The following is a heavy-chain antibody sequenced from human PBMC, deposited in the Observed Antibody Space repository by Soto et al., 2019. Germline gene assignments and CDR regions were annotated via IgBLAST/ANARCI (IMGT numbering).Heavy chain of an antibody. J-gene: IGHJ4*01. CDR2: IYYIGNT. D-gene: IGHD4-17*01. V-gene: IGHV4-39*01. Sequence: QLQLQESGSGLVKPSETLSLTCIVSNGSISSRSSYWGWIRQIPGKGLEWIGSIYYIGNTYYNPSLKSRVTISIDTSKTQFSLKMNSVTAADTAVYFCGGQDYGAKGYYFENCG. CDR3: GGQDYGAKGYYFEN. CDR1: NGSISSRSSY.